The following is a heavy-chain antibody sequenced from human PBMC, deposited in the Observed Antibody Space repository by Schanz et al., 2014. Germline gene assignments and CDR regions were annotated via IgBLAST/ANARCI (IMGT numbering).Heavy chain of an antibody. J-gene: IGHJ4*02. CDR3: ARDGVAATTDFEY. CDR1: GFTFNDYW. Sequence: EVQLVESGGGLVQPGGSLRLSCAASGFTFNDYWMHWVRQAPGKGLVWVSRINSDGRSTNYADSVKGRFSISRDNAKISLHLQMNTLRADDTAVYYCARDGVAATTDFEYWGQGALVTVSS. V-gene: IGHV3-74*01. CDR2: INSDGRST. D-gene: IGHD1-1*01.